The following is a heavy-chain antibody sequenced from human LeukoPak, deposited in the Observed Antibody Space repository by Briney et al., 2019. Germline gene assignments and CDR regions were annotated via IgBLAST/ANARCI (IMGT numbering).Heavy chain of an antibody. CDR3: AKDLSSGTGRGFDH. V-gene: IGHV3-74*01. CDR2: INPDGSIT. CDR1: GFTFSNYW. D-gene: IGHD3/OR15-3a*01. J-gene: IGHJ4*02. Sequence: PGGSLRLSCAASGFTFSNYWMHWVRQDPGKGLVGVSLINPDGSITNYADSVKGRFTISRDNAKNTLYLQMNSLRAEDTAVYYCAKDLSSGTGRGFDHWGQGTLVSVSS.